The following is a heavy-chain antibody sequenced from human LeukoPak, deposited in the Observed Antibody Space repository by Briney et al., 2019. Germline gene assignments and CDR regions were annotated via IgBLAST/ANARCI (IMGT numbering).Heavy chain of an antibody. CDR2: INHSGST. Sequence: SETLSLTCAVYGGSFSGYYWSWIRQPPGKGLEWIGEINHSGSTNYNPSLKSRVTISVDTSKNQFSLKLSSVTAADTAVYYCARLRGYDSYYFDYWGQGTLVTVSS. J-gene: IGHJ4*02. V-gene: IGHV4-34*01. D-gene: IGHD5-12*01. CDR3: ARLRGYDSYYFDY. CDR1: GGSFSGYY.